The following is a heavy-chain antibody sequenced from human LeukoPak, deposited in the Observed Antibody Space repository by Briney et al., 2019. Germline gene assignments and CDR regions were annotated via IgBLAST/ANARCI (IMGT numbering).Heavy chain of an antibody. CDR3: ARGAGWDIVVVPAAISDC. Sequence: ASVKVSCKASGYTFTGYYMHWVRQAPGQGLEWMGWINPNSGGTNYAQKFQGRVTMTRDTSISTAYMELSRLRSDDTAVYYCARGAGWDIVVVPAAISDCWGQGTLVTVSS. J-gene: IGHJ4*02. CDR2: INPNSGGT. D-gene: IGHD2-2*01. V-gene: IGHV1-2*02. CDR1: GYTFTGYY.